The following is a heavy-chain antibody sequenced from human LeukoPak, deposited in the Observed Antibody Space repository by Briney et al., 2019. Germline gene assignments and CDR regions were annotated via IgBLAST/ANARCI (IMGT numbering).Heavy chain of an antibody. CDR1: GGSISSYY. CDR2: IYYSGST. V-gene: IGHV4-59*08. CDR3: ARHRAGGRYYYGAYGMDV. D-gene: IGHD3-10*01. Sequence: SETLSLTRTVSGGSISSYYWSWIRQPPGKGLEWIGYIYYSGSTNYNPSLKSRVTISVDTSKNQFSLKLSSVTAADTAVYYCARHRAGGRYYYGAYGMDVWGQGTTVTVSS. J-gene: IGHJ6*02.